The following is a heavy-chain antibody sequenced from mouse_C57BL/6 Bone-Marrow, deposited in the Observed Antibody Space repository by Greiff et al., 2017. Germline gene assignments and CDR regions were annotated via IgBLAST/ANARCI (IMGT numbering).Heavy chain of an antibody. J-gene: IGHJ3*01. CDR2: ISDGGRYS. D-gene: IGHD2-4*01. Sequence: EVKLMESGGGLVKPGGSLKLSCAASGFTFSSYALSWVRQTPETRLQWVATISDGGRYSYYPDNVKGRFTISRDNAKNNLYLQMSHLKSEDTAMYYWARDLYYDYDGRPFAYWALVTLATVSA. CDR1: GFTFSSYA. V-gene: IGHV5-4*01. CDR3: ARDLYYDYDGRPFAY.